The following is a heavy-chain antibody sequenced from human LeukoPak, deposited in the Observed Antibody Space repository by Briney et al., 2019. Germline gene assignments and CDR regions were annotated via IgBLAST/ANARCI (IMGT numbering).Heavy chain of an antibody. CDR3: TAPGLKWGGDCYSFVY. D-gene: IGHD2-21*02. CDR2: SKSKTDGGTT. CDR1: VFTFSNAW. V-gene: IGHV3-15*01. Sequence: PGGSLRLSCAASVFTFSNAWMSSVRQAPGKGLEWVGRSKSKTDGGTTDYAAPVKGRFTISRDDSKNTLYLQMNSLKTADTAVYYCTAPGLKWGGDCYSFVYWGQGTLVTVSS. J-gene: IGHJ4*02.